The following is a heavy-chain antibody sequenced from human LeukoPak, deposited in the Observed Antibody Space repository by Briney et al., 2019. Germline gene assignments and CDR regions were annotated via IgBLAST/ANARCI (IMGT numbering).Heavy chain of an antibody. CDR2: IYPGDS. CDR3: ACRDLSSTWSLP. CDR1: GSSFTNYW. V-gene: IGHV5-51*01. Sequence: GESLQISCQGFGSSFTNYWIGWVRPVPGKGMEWMGVIYPGDSNPSFQGQVTISVDKSINTAYLQWVSLKASDTAMYYCACRDLSSTWSLPWGQGTLVTVSS. J-gene: IGHJ5*02. D-gene: IGHD6-13*01.